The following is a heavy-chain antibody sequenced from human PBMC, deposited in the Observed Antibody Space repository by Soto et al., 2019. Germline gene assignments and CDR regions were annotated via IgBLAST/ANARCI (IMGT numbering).Heavy chain of an antibody. V-gene: IGHV3-53*01. Sequence: GGSLRLSCAASGFTVSSNYMSWVRQAPGKGLEWVSVIYSGGSTYYADSVKGRFTISRDNSKNTLYLQMNSLRAEDTAVYYCAKDRRGIDAFDIWGQGTMVTVSS. CDR3: AKDRRGIDAFDI. D-gene: IGHD1-26*01. CDR2: IYSGGST. CDR1: GFTVSSNY. J-gene: IGHJ3*02.